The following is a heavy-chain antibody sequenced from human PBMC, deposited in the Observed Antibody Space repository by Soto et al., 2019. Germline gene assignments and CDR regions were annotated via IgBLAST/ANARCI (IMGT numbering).Heavy chain of an antibody. Sequence: GWSLRTSGAAPESTFSAYPINWVRQAPGKGLEWVSAITSSSGYIYYADSVKGRFTISRDNAKNSLYLQMNSLRDEDTAVYYCAREATTVNFDFWGQGT. D-gene: IGHD4-17*01. V-gene: IGHV3-21*01. CDR3: AREATTVNFDF. J-gene: IGHJ4*02. CDR1: ESTFSAYP. CDR2: ITSSSGYI.